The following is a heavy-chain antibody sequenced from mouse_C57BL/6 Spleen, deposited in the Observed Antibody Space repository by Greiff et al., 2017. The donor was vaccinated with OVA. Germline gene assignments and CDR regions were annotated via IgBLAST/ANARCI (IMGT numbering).Heavy chain of an antibody. Sequence: EVQLQQSGPELVKPGASVKISCKASGYTFTDYYMNWVKQSHGQSLEWIGDINPTNGGTSYNQKFKGKATLTVDKSSSTAYMELRSLTSEDSAVYYCAGWGYYGSSAEDDGGQGTSVTVSS. D-gene: IGHD1-1*01. CDR2: INPTNGGT. V-gene: IGHV1-26*01. CDR1: GYTFTDYY. J-gene: IGHJ4*01. CDR3: AGWGYYGSSAEDD.